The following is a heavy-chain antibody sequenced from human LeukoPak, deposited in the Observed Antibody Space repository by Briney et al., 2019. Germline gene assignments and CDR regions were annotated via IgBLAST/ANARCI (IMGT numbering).Heavy chain of an antibody. CDR1: GFTFSSYA. CDR3: AKTEIVVVPAAIWSFDY. CDR2: ISGSGGST. D-gene: IGHD2-2*01. V-gene: IGHV3-23*01. J-gene: IGHJ4*02. Sequence: GGSLRLSCAASGFTFSSYAMSWVRQAPGKGLEWVSAISGSGGSTYYADSVKGRFTISRDNSKNTLYLQMNSLRAEDTAVYYCAKTEIVVVPAAIWSFDYWGQGTLVTVSS.